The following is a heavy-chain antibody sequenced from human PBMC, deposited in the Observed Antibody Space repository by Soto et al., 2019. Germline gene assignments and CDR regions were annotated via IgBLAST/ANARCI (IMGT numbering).Heavy chain of an antibody. Sequence: QVQLVQSGAEVKEPGDSVRVSCEASGYTFTAYYIHWVRQAPGQGLEWMGWINTKFCYTTYAQDFQGRVSMTRDMSISTVYMELSRLTSDDTAIYYCARNMDYYYGPGSGNGHGFWGQGTTVTVFS. V-gene: IGHV1-2*02. CDR1: GYTFTAYY. CDR3: ARNMDYYYGPGSGNGHGF. J-gene: IGHJ6*02. D-gene: IGHD3-10*01. CDR2: INTKFCYT.